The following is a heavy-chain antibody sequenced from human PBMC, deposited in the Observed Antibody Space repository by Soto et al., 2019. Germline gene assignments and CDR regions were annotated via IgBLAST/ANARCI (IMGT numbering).Heavy chain of an antibody. CDR1: GYSFTSYW. CDR2: IYPGDSDT. V-gene: IGHV5-51*01. J-gene: IGHJ6*02. D-gene: IGHD4-4*01. CDR3: ARSDYSNYGHYYYYYGMDV. Sequence: PGESLKISCKGSGYSFTSYWIGWVRQMPGKGLEWMGIIYPGDSDTRYSPSFQGQVTISADKSISTAYLQWSSLKASDTAMYYCARSDYSNYGHYYYYYGMDVWGQGTTVTVSS.